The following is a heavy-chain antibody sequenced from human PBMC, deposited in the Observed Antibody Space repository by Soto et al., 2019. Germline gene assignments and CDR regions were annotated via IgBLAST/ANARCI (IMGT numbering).Heavy chain of an antibody. CDR2: IWYDESRE. CDR1: GFTFRNYG. V-gene: IGHV3-33*01. CDR3: GRDDIPGAAVATYGLDV. Sequence: QVQLVESGGGVVQPGRSLRLSCAASGFTFRNYGMHWVRQAPGKGLEWVAVIWYDESREYYADSVKGRFTISRDNSKNTLYLQMNSRRAEDTAVYYCGRDDIPGAAVATYGLDVWGQGTTVTVSS. D-gene: IGHD6-19*01. J-gene: IGHJ6*02.